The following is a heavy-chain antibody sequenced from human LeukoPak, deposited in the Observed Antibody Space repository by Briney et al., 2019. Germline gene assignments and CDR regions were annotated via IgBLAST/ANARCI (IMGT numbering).Heavy chain of an antibody. CDR2: IDPDSGVT. J-gene: IGHJ4*02. Sequence: ASVKVSCKASGYTFIGYSICWVRQAPGQGLEWMGRIDPDSGVTDYAQKFQDRVTVTSDTSINTVYMELSRLRSDDTAVYYCARDKSIGWERYPPDYWGQGTLVTVSS. V-gene: IGHV1-2*02. CDR3: ARDKSIGWERYPPDY. CDR1: GYTFIGYS. D-gene: IGHD1-26*01.